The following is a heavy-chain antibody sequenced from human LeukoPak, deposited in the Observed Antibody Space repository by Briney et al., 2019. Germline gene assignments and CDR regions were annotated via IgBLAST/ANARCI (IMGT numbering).Heavy chain of an antibody. J-gene: IGHJ6*03. Sequence: GSLRLSCAASGFTFSDYSMNWVRQAPGKGLQWVSFISSSRNTIYYADSVKGRFTISRDNAENSLYLQMNSLRAEDTAVYYCARAYSTYHMDVWGKGTTVTVSS. CDR2: ISSSRNTI. V-gene: IGHV3-48*01. D-gene: IGHD4-11*01. CDR1: GFTFSDYS. CDR3: ARAYSTYHMDV.